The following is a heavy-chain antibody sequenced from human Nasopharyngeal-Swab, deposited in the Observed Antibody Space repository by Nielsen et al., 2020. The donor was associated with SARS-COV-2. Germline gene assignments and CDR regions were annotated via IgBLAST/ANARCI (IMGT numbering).Heavy chain of an antibody. D-gene: IGHD3-3*01. CDR3: ARDTIFGLALYYYYGLGV. CDR2: INPNFGTT. J-gene: IGHJ6*02. V-gene: IGHV1-69*01. Sequence: WVRQAPGHGLEWMGGINPNFGTTNYAHKFQDRAKITADQSTRTAYMELSSLRSDDTAVYYCARDTIFGLALYYYYGLGVWGQGTTVTVSS.